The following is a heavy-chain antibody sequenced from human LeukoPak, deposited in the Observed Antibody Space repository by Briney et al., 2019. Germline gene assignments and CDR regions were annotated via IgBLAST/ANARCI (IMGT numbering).Heavy chain of an antibody. CDR2: INHSGST. CDR3: ARGYPSGGYYYYYGVDV. Sequence: SETLSLTCTVSGGSISSYYWSWIRQPPGKGLEWIGEINHSGSTNYNPSLKSRVTISVDTSKSQFSLILTSVTAADTAVYYCARGYPSGGYYYYYGVDVWGQGTTVTVSS. V-gene: IGHV4-34*01. CDR1: GGSISSYY. J-gene: IGHJ6*02. D-gene: IGHD3-10*01.